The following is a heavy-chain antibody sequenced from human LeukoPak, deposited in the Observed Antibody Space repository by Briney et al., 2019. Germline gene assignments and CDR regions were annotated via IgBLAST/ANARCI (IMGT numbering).Heavy chain of an antibody. Sequence: PSETLSLTCTVSGYSISSGHYWGWVRQPPGKGLGWIGSIYHSGNTYCNPSLKSRVTISVDTSKNQFSLNLSSVTAADTAVYYCARHGYIAVAGTVDYWGQGTLITVSS. CDR2: IYHSGNT. V-gene: IGHV4-38-2*02. CDR1: GYSISSGHY. CDR3: ARHGYIAVAGTVDY. J-gene: IGHJ4*02. D-gene: IGHD6-19*01.